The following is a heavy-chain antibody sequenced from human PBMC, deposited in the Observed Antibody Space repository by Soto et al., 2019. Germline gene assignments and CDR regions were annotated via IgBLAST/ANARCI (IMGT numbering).Heavy chain of an antibody. D-gene: IGHD2-15*01. J-gene: IGHJ6*02. Sequence: QVQLVESGGGVVQPGTSLRLSCTASGFTFNSYGIHWVRQAPGKGLEWLALLEYNAKNRFYADSVKGRFSISRDNSRNTVYLQVNGLSAEDTAGYYCAREGDDYCSGTRCFHYYGLDVWGQGTTVIVSS. CDR1: GFTFNSYG. CDR2: LEYNAKNR. V-gene: IGHV3-33*05. CDR3: AREGDDYCSGTRCFHYYGLDV.